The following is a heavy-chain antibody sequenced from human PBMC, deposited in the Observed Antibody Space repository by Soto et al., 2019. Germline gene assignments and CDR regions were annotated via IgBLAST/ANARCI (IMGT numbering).Heavy chain of an antibody. CDR3: ARDPLPVGYSSSSTDY. CDR1: GGTFSSYA. Sequence: ASVKVSCKASGGTFSSYAISWGRQAPGQGLEWMGGIIPIFGTANYAQKFQGRVTITADESTSTAYMELSSLRSEDTAVYYCARDPLPVGYSSSSTDYWGQGTLVTVSS. J-gene: IGHJ4*02. D-gene: IGHD6-6*01. CDR2: IIPIFGTA. V-gene: IGHV1-69*13.